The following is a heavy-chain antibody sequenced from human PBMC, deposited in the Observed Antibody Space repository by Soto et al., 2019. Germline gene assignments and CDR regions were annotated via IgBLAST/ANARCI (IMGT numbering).Heavy chain of an antibody. J-gene: IGHJ4*02. CDR3: ARGGAMGVDY. Sequence: GGSLRLSCTASGFTFNTHWMHWFRQAPGKGLVWVSRIYFDGITTNYADSVKGRLTVSRDNAKNTVYLHVNTLRDEDTAVYYCARGGAMGVDYWGQGTLVTVSS. D-gene: IGHD1-26*01. CDR1: GFTFNTHW. V-gene: IGHV3-74*01. CDR2: IYFDGITT.